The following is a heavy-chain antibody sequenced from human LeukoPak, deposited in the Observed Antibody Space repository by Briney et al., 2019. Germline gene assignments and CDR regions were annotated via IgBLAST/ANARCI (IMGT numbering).Heavy chain of an antibody. CDR3: AKGVDIWFGEYNWFDP. D-gene: IGHD3-10*01. Sequence: ASVKVSCKASGYTFTSYYMHWVRQAPGQGLEWMGLINPSGSSTSYAQKFQGRLSLTRDMSTSTDYMELSSLRSEDTAVYYCAKGVDIWFGEYNWFDPWGQGTLVTVSS. V-gene: IGHV1-46*01. CDR1: GYTFTSYY. CDR2: INPSGSST. J-gene: IGHJ5*02.